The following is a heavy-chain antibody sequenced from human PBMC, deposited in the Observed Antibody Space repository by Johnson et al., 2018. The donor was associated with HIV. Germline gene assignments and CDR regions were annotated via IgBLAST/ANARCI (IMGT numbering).Heavy chain of an antibody. Sequence: QVQLVESGGDVVQPGRSLRLSCAASGFTFRSYAMHWVRQAPGKGLEWVAAIGYDGNDKDYADSVTGRFSISRDNSKNTVYLQMKSLRADDTAVYYCARLTTSSRQGSTMTVVGVAAFDLWGQGTMVTVSS. J-gene: IGHJ3*01. V-gene: IGHV3-30*14. CDR1: GFTFRSYA. CDR3: ARLTTSSRQGSTMTVVGVAAFDL. D-gene: IGHD1-1*01. CDR2: IGYDGNDK.